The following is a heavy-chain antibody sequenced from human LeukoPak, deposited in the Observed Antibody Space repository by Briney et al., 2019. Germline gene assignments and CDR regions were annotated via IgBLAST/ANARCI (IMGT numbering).Heavy chain of an antibody. V-gene: IGHV4-39*07. CDR3: ARGLPYGYSSSWYWFDP. J-gene: IGHJ5*02. CDR2: IYYSGST. D-gene: IGHD6-13*01. Sequence: SETLSLTCTVSGGSISSYYWSWIRQPPGKGLEWIGSIYYSGSTYYNPSLKSRVTISVDTSKNQFSLKLSSVTAADTAVYYCARGLPYGYSSSWYWFDPWGQGTLVTVSS. CDR1: GGSISSYY.